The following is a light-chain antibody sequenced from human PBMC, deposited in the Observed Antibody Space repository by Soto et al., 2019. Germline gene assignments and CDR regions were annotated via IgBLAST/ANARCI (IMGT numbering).Light chain of an antibody. CDR2: GAS. CDR1: QTVTRNY. CDR3: QQHGSSPIT. J-gene: IGKJ5*01. Sequence: EIVLTQSPGTLSLSPGKRATLSSCVSQTVTRNYLAWHQQKPGQTPRLLVYGASSRSTGIPDRFNGSGSGTDFTLTISRLEPEDFAVYYCQQHGSSPITFGQGTRLEIK. V-gene: IGKV3-20*01.